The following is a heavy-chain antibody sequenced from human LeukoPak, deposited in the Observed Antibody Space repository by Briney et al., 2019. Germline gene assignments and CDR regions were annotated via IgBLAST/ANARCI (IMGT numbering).Heavy chain of an antibody. CDR3: ARHISYYYYYYKDV. J-gene: IGHJ6*03. CDR2: IYHSGST. V-gene: IGHV4-38-2*01. CDR1: GYSISSGYN. D-gene: IGHD1-14*01. Sequence: SQTLALTCAVSGYSISSGYNWGWIRRPPGKGLEWIGSIYHSGSTYYNPSLKSRVTISVDTSKNQFSLMLSSVTAADTAVYYCARHISYYYYYYKDVWGKGTTVTVSS.